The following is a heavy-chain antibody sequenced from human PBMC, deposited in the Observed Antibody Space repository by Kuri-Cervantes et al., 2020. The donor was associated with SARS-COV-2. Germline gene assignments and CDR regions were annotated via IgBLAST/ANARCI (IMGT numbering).Heavy chain of an antibody. J-gene: IGHJ4*02. CDR3: TKGMWELLPWGYYFDS. D-gene: IGHD1-26*01. V-gene: IGHV3-23*01. Sequence: GESLKISCAASGFTFTSYAMNRVRQAPGKGLEWVSGIINSGGNTDYADSVKGRFTISRDNSKNTLYLQMNSLRAEDTAVYYCTKGMWELLPWGYYFDSWGQGTLVTVSS. CDR2: IINSGGNT. CDR1: GFTFTSYA.